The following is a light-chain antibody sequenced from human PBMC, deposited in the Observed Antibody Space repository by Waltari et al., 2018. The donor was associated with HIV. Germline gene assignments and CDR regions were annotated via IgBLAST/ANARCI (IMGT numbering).Light chain of an antibody. J-gene: IGLJ1*01. CDR1: SSDVGSYNL. V-gene: IGLV2-23*02. CDR2: EVS. Sequence: ISCTGTSSDVGSYNLVSWYQQHPGKAPKLMIYEVSKRPSGVSNRFSGSKSGNTASMTISGLQAEDEADYYCCSYAGSSTYVFGTGTKVTVL. CDR3: CSYAGSSTYV.